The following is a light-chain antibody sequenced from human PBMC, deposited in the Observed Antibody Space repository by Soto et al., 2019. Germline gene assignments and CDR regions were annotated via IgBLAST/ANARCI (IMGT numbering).Light chain of an antibody. Sequence: IQMTQSPCSLSASIGGRVTIACLSSQGISNYLAWYEQKPGKVPTLLIYAASTLQSGVPSRFSGSGSGTDFTLTISSLQPEDVATYYCQNYNTVPSITFGQGTRLEI. CDR1: QGISNY. CDR2: AAS. CDR3: QNYNTVPSIT. V-gene: IGKV1-27*01. J-gene: IGKJ5*01.